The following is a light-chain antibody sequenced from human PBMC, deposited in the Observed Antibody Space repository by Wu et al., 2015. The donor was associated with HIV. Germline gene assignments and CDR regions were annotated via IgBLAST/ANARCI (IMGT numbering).Light chain of an antibody. CDR1: QSVSSSY. CDR2: GAS. J-gene: IGKJ4*01. CDR3: QQYGSSLQVT. Sequence: EIVLTQSPGTLSLSPGERATLSCRASQSVSSSYLAWYQQTPGQAPRLLIYGASSRATGIPDRFSGSGSGTDFTLTISRLEPEDFAVYHCQQYGSSLQVTFGGGTKVEIK. V-gene: IGKV3-20*01.